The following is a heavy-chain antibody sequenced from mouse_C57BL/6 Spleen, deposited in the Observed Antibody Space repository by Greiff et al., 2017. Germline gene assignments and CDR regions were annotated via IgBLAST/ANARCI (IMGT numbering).Heavy chain of an antibody. J-gene: IGHJ4*01. Sequence: VQLQQPGAELVKPGASVKLSCKASGYTFTSYWMHWVKQRPGQGLEWIGNINPNNGGTNYNEKFKSKATLTVDKSSSTAYMQLSSLTSEDSAVXYCASAFEPYYYAMDYWGQGTSVTVSS. V-gene: IGHV1-53*01. CDR3: ASAFEPYYYAMDY. CDR1: GYTFTSYW. D-gene: IGHD6-1*01. CDR2: INPNNGGT.